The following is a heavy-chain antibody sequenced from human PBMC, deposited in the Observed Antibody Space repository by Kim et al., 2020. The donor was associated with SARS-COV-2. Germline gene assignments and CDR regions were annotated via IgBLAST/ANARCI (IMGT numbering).Heavy chain of an antibody. CDR2: TNPDSGNT. CDR3: ARGDRYCRSTSCYNY. J-gene: IGHJ4*02. D-gene: IGHD2-2*02. V-gene: IGHV1-8*01. CDR1: GYTFTDYD. Sequence: ASVKVSCKASGYTFTDYDINWVRQATGQGPEWMGWTNPDSGNTGYAQKFQGRVTMTRDTTVNTAYLDLSGLRSDDRAVYYCARGDRYCRSTSCYNYWGQGNLVTVSS.